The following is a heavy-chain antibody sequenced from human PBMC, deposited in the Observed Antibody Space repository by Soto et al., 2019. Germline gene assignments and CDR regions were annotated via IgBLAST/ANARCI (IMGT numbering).Heavy chain of an antibody. Sequence: QVQLVQSGAEVKKPGASVKVSCKASGYTFSSYYMHWVRQAPGQGLEWMGIINPSDGSTTYAQKVQGRVAMTRDTSTSTVYMELSSLRSEDAAMYYCARGGWEVLRFEDYWGQGTLVTVSS. V-gene: IGHV1-46*01. D-gene: IGHD3-10*01. CDR3: ARGGWEVLRFEDY. J-gene: IGHJ4*02. CDR2: INPSDGST. CDR1: GYTFSSYY.